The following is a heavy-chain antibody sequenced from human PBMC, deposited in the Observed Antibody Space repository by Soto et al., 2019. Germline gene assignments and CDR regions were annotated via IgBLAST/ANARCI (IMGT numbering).Heavy chain of an antibody. CDR1: GYTFTGYY. CDR2: INPNSGGT. Sequence: ASVKVSCKASGYTFTGYYMHWVRQAPGQGLEWMGWINPNSGGTNYAQKFQGWVTMTRDTSISTAYMELSRLRSDDTAVYYCARDHVAAAGTYYYGMDVWGQGTTVTVSS. V-gene: IGHV1-2*04. CDR3: ARDHVAAAGTYYYGMDV. D-gene: IGHD6-13*01. J-gene: IGHJ6*02.